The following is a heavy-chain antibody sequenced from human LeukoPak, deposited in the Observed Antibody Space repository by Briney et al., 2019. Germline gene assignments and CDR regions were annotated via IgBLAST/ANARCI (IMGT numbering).Heavy chain of an antibody. J-gene: IGHJ4*02. CDR2: IYYSGST. V-gene: IGHV4-59*01. CDR1: GGSISSYY. CDR3: ARGLRRHGKCY. Sequence: SETLSLTCTVSGGSISSYYWSWIRQPPGKGLEWIGYIYYSGSTNYKPSLKSRVTISVDTSKNQFSLKLSSVTAADTAVYYCARGLRRHGKCYWGQGTLVTVSS.